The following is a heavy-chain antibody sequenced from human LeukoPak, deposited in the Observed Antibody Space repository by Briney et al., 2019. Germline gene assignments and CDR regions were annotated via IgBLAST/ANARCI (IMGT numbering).Heavy chain of an antibody. Sequence: ASVKVSCKASGYTFTGYYMHWVRQAPGKGLEWMGGFDPEDGETIYAQKFQGRVTMTEDTSTDTAYMELSSLRSEDTAVYYCATGPYCSGGSCYSGYYYYYGMDVWGQGTTVTVSS. CDR2: FDPEDGET. CDR3: ATGPYCSGGSCYSGYYYYYGMDV. V-gene: IGHV1-24*01. D-gene: IGHD2-15*01. CDR1: GYTFTGYY. J-gene: IGHJ6*02.